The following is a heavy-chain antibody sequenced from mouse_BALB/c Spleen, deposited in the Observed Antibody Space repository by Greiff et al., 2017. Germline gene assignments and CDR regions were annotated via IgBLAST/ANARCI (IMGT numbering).Heavy chain of an antibody. CDR3: ARDIEDYGYAMDY. CDR1: GFTFTDYY. CDR2: IRNKANGYTT. V-gene: IGHV7-3*02. J-gene: IGHJ4*01. D-gene: IGHD1-1*02. Sequence: EVKLMESGGGLVQPGGSLRLSCATSGFTFTDYYMSWVRQPPGKALEWLGFIRNKANGYTTEYSASVKGRFTISRDNSQSILYLQMNTLRAEDSATYYCARDIEDYGYAMDYWGQGTSVTVSS.